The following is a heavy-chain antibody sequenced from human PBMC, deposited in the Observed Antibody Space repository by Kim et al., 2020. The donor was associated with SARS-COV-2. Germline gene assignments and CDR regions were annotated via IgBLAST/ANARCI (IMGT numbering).Heavy chain of an antibody. D-gene: IGHD6-19*01. V-gene: IGHV3-33*01. CDR1: GFTFSSYG. CDR3: ARDAEGSGTTYYFDY. J-gene: IGHJ4*02. Sequence: GGSLRLSCAASGFTFSSYGMHWVRQAPGKGLEWVAVIWYDGSNKYYADSVKGRFTISIDNSKNTLYLQMNSLRAEDTAVYYCARDAEGSGTTYYFDYWGQGTLVTVSS. CDR2: IWYDGSNK.